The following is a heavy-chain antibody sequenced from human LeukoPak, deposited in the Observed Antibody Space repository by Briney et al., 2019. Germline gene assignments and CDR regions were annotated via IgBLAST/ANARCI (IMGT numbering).Heavy chain of an antibody. J-gene: IGHJ4*02. CDR3: ARVAKDAY. D-gene: IGHD4/OR15-4a*01. V-gene: IGHV3-21*01. Sequence: PGGSLRLSCAASGFTFSSSSMIWVRQAPGKGLEWVSSISRSSTYMYYADSVKGRFTISRDNAKNTLYLQMNSLRAEDTAVYYCARVAKDAYWGQGTLVTVSS. CDR2: ISRSSTYM. CDR1: GFTFSSSS.